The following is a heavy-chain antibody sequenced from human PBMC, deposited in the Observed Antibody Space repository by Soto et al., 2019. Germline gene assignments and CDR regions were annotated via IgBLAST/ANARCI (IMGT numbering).Heavy chain of an antibody. J-gene: IGHJ4*02. CDR1: GFNFSSYA. Sequence: QVQLVESGGGVVQPGRSLRLSCAASGFNFSSYAMHWVRQAPGKGLEWVAVISYDGSNKYYADSVKGRFTISRDNSKNTLYLQMNSLRAEDTAVYYCARSSTGGYWGQGTLVTVSS. V-gene: IGHV3-30-3*01. CDR2: ISYDGSNK. CDR3: ARSSTGGY. D-gene: IGHD2-2*01.